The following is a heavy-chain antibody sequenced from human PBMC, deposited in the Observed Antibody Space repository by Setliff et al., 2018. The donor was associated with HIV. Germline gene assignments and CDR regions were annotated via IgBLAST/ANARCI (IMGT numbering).Heavy chain of an antibody. CDR3: AGSILTGYYTFGADY. J-gene: IGHJ4*02. D-gene: IGHD3-9*01. CDR1: GYTLTELS. V-gene: IGHV1-24*01. CDR2: FDPEDGET. Sequence: ASVKVSCKVSGYTLTELSMHWVRQAPGKGLEWMGGFDPEDGETIYAQKFQGRVTMTEDTSTDTAYMELSSLRSEDTAVYYCAGSILTGYYTFGADYWGQGTLVTVSS.